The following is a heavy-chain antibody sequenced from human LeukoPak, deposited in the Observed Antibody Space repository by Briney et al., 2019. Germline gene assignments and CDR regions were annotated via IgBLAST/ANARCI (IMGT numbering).Heavy chain of an antibody. CDR1: GFTFSSYA. J-gene: IGHJ4*02. CDR2: ISGSGGST. D-gene: IGHD3-10*01. CDR3: AKDLYGSGSSPDY. Sequence: GGSLRLSCAASGFTFSSYAMSWVRQAPGKGLEWVSAISGSGGSTYYADSVKGRFTISRDNSKNTLYLQMNSLRAEDTAVYCCAKDLYGSGSSPDYWGQGTLVTVSS. V-gene: IGHV3-23*01.